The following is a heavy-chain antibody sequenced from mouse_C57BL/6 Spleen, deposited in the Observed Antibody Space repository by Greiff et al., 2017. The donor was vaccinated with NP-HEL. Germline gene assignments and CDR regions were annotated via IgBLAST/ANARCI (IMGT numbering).Heavy chain of an antibody. Sequence: EVKLVESGGGLVQPKGSLKLSCAASGFSFNTYAMNWVRQAPGKGLEWVARIRSKSNNYATYYADSVKDRFTISRDDSESMLYLQMNNLKTEDTAMYYCVRHPYYDGAMDYWGQGTSVTVSS. V-gene: IGHV10-1*01. CDR2: IRSKSNNYAT. D-gene: IGHD1-1*01. CDR1: GFSFNTYA. CDR3: VRHPYYDGAMDY. J-gene: IGHJ4*01.